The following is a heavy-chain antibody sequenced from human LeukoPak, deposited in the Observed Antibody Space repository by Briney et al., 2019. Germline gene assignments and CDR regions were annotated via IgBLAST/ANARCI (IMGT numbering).Heavy chain of an antibody. CDR2: IIPIFGTA. Sequence: ASVEVSCKASGGTFSSYAISWVRQAPGQGLEWMGGIIPIFGTADYAQKFQGRVTITADESTSTAYMELSSLRSEDTAVYYCARDGGLQADYYYYYMDVWGKGTTVTVSS. CDR3: ARDGGLQADYYYYYMDV. CDR1: GGTFSSYA. J-gene: IGHJ6*03. D-gene: IGHD5-24*01. V-gene: IGHV1-69*13.